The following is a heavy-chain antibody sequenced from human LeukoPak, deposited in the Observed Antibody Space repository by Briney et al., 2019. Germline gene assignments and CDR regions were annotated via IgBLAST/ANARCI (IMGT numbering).Heavy chain of an antibody. CDR1: GFTFSSYS. CDR2: ISSSSSYI. Sequence: GGSLCLSCAASGFTFSSYSMNWVRQAPGKGLEWVSSISSSSSYISYADSVKGRFTISRDNAKNSLYLQMTSLRAEDTAVYSCAFRRGNWTHFFDPWGQGTLVTVSS. J-gene: IGHJ5*02. V-gene: IGHV3-21*01. CDR3: AFRRGNWTHFFDP. D-gene: IGHD1-1*01.